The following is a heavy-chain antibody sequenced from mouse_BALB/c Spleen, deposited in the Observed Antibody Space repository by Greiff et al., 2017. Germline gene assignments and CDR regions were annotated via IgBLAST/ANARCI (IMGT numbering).Heavy chain of an antibody. J-gene: IGHJ4*01. CDR1: GFTFSDYG. CDR3: ARDGYPSYAMDY. CDR2: ISNLAYSI. V-gene: IGHV5-15*02. Sequence: EVQGVESGGGLVQPGGSRKLSCAASGFTFSDYGMAWVRQAPGKGPEWVAFISNLAYSIYYADTVTGRFTISRENAKNTLYLEMSSLRSEDTAMYYCARDGYPSYAMDYWGQGTSVTVSS. D-gene: IGHD2-14*01.